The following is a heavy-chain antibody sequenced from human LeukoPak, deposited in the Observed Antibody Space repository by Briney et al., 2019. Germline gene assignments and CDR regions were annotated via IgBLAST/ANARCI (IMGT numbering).Heavy chain of an antibody. D-gene: IGHD7-27*01. J-gene: IGHJ4*02. V-gene: IGHV5-51*01. Sequence: GESLKISCKGSGYSFTSYWIGWVRQMPGKGLEWMGIIYPGDSDTRYSPSFQGQVTISADKSISTAYLQWSSLKASDTAMYYCARLAEDLKLGIGAYFDYWGQGTLVTVSS. CDR3: ARLAEDLKLGIGAYFDY. CDR2: IYPGDSDT. CDR1: GYSFTSYW.